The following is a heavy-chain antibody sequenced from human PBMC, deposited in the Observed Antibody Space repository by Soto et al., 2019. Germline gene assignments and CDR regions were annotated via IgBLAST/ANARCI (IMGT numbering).Heavy chain of an antibody. Sequence: ASVKVSCKASGYTFISYYMHWVRQAPGQGLEWMGIINPSGGSTSYAQKFQGRVTMTRDTSTSTVYMELSSLRSEDTAVYYCARGDYYGSEDYYYYMDVWGKGTTVTVSS. CDR1: GYTFISYY. CDR2: INPSGGST. V-gene: IGHV1-46*03. CDR3: ARGDYYGSEDYYYYMDV. J-gene: IGHJ6*03. D-gene: IGHD3-10*01.